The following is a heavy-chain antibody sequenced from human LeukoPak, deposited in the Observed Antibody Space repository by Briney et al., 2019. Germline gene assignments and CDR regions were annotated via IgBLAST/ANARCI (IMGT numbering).Heavy chain of an antibody. Sequence: GGSLRLSCAGSGFTFGDYTLHWVRQAPGKGLQWDALIGGDGYAIYYADSVKGRFTISRDNSKDSLYLQMNSLKTEDTAFYFCAKDITGGLGYWGQGTLVTVS. CDR1: GFTFGDYT. J-gene: IGHJ4*02. V-gene: IGHV3-43*02. CDR3: AKDITGGLGY. CDR2: IGGDGYAI. D-gene: IGHD2-8*02.